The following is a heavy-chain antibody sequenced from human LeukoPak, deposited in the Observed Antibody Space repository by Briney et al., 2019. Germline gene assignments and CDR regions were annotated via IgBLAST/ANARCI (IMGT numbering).Heavy chain of an antibody. CDR1: GFTFRSYA. CDR3: AEGVVVVVAPWFDP. CDR2: ISGSGGST. V-gene: IGHV3-23*01. D-gene: IGHD2-15*01. Sequence: GGSLRLSCAASGFTFRSYAMSWVRQAPGKGLEWVSAISGSGGSTYYADSVKGRFTISRDNSKNTLYLQMNSLRAEVTAVYYCAEGVVVVVAPWFDPWGQGTLVTVSS. J-gene: IGHJ5*02.